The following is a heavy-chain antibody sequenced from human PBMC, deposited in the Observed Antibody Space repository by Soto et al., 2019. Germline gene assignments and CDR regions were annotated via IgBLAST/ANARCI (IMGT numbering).Heavy chain of an antibody. CDR3: ARDMGVYFFEPNDC. CDR1: GYLFTSCG. V-gene: IGHV1-18*01. CDR2: LTANNANT. Sequence: ASVEVSCKTAGYLFTSCGVRWGRLPRGQGLECMGCLTANNANTNYAQKFQGRVTMTTATSTATAYMELRSLRSDDTAVYHCARDMGVYFFEPNDCWGQGTLVTVSS. J-gene: IGHJ4*02. D-gene: IGHD2-8*02.